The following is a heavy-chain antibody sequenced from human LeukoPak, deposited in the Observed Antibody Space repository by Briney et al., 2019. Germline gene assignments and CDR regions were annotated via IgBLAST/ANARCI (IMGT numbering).Heavy chain of an antibody. CDR2: ISSRGST. V-gene: IGHV4-4*07. Sequence: SETLSLTCTVSAGSISNYYRSWIRQPAGKGLEWIGRISSRGSTNYNPSLKSRVTMSIDTSKNQFSLKLSSVTAADTAVYYCARTPIYYYDSSGYYNWGQGTLVTVSS. CDR3: ARTPIYYYDSSGYYN. J-gene: IGHJ4*02. CDR1: AGSISNYY. D-gene: IGHD3-22*01.